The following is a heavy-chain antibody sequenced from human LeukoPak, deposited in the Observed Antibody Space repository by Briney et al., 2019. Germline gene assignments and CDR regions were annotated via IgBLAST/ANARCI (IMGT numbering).Heavy chain of an antibody. CDR3: AGGDRGSSSRNWFDP. D-gene: IGHD6-13*01. V-gene: IGHV1-2*02. CDR1: GYTFTDYY. Sequence: GASVKVSCKASGYTFTDYYMHWVRQAPGQGLEWMGWINPNSGGTNYAQNFQGRVTMTRDTSINTAYMELSRLKSDDTAIYYCAGGDRGSSSRNWFDPWGQGTLVTVSS. CDR2: INPNSGGT. J-gene: IGHJ5*02.